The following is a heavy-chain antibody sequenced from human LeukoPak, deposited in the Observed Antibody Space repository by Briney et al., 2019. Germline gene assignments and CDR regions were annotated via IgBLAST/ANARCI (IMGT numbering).Heavy chain of an antibody. CDR1: GFTFSSYA. CDR3: ARVRDFSRSPFDWFDP. Sequence: PGGSLRLSCAASGFTFSSYAMHWVRQAPGKGLEWVAVISYDGSNKYYADSVKGRFTISRDNSKNTLYLQMNSLRAEDTAVYYCARVRDFSRSPFDWFDPWGQGTLVTVSS. CDR2: ISYDGSNK. V-gene: IGHV3-30-3*01. J-gene: IGHJ5*02. D-gene: IGHD6-6*01.